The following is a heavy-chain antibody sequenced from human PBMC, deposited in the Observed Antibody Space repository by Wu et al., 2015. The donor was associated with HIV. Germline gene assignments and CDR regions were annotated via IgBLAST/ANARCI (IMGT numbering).Heavy chain of an antibody. CDR3: ATGSGDYPDY. Sequence: QAQLVQSGTEVKKSGASVRVSCKTSGYTFIDYYIHWVRQAPGQGPEWMGWVRPKNGGTNYAQKFQGRISLTRDTSISTAYMELSRLRSDDTAVYYCATGSGDYPDYWGQGTLVTVSS. J-gene: IGHJ4*02. CDR1: GYTFIDYY. D-gene: IGHD1-14*01. CDR2: VRPKNGGT. V-gene: IGHV1-2*02.